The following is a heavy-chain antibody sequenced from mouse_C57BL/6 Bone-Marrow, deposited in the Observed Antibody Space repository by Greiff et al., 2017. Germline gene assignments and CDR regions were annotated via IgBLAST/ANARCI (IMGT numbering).Heavy chain of an antibody. J-gene: IGHJ4*01. D-gene: IGHD3-1*01. CDR3: ARGTAFYAMDY. Sequence: VQLQQPGAELVKPGASVKMSCKASGYTFTSYWITWVKQRPGQGLEWIGDIYPGSGSTNYNEKFKSKATLTVDTSASTAYMQLSSLTSEDSAVYYCARGTAFYAMDYWGQGTSGSVSA. CDR1: GYTFTSYW. V-gene: IGHV1-55*01. CDR2: IYPGSGST.